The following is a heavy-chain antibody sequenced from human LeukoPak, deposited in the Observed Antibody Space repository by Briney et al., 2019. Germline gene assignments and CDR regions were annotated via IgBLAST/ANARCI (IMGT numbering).Heavy chain of an antibody. J-gene: IGHJ2*01. CDR3: ARQRVDTAMVPRYFDL. V-gene: IGHV4-34*01. CDR1: GGSFSGYY. CDR2: INHSGST. Sequence: SETLSLTCAVYGGSFSGYYWSWIRQPPGKGLEWIGEINHSGSTNYNPSLKSRVTISVDTSKNQFSLKLSSVTAADTAVYYCARQRVDTAMVPRYFDLWGRGTLVTVSS. D-gene: IGHD5-18*01.